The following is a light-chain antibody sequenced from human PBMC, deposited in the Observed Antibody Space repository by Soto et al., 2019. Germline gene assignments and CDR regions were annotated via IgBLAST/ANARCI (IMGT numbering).Light chain of an antibody. J-gene: IGLJ2*01. CDR1: SSDVGGYNY. CDR2: EVN. CDR3: SSYGGSNNLL. V-gene: IGLV2-8*01. Sequence: QSALTQPPSASGSPGQSVTISCTGTSSDVGGYNYVSWYQQHPGKAPKLMIYEVNERPPGVPDRFSGSKSGNTASLIVSGLQAEDEADYYCSSYGGSNNLLFGGGTKVTVL.